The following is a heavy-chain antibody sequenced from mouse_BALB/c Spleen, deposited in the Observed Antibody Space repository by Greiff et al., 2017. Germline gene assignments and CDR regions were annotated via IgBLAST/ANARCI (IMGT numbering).Heavy chain of an antibody. Sequence: EVKLVESGGGLVQPGGSMKLSCVASGFTFSNYWMNWVRQSPEKGLEWVAEIRLKSNNYATHYAESVKGRFTISRDDSKSSVYLQMNNLRAEDTGIYYCTRGYGNYGGYYYAMDYWGQGTSVTVSS. CDR2: IRLKSNNYAT. CDR3: TRGYGNYGGYYYAMDY. CDR1: GFTFSNYW. J-gene: IGHJ4*01. V-gene: IGHV6-6*02. D-gene: IGHD2-10*02.